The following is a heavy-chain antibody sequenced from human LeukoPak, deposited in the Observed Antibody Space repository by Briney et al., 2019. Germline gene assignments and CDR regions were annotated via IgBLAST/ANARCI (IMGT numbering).Heavy chain of an antibody. CDR3: AELGITMIGGV. CDR2: ISSSGSTK. V-gene: IGHV3-48*03. CDR1: GFTFNGYG. J-gene: IGHJ6*04. Sequence: GGSLRLSCAASGFTFNGYGMSWVRQAPGKGLEWVSYISSSGSTKYYVDSVKGRFTISRDNAKNSLYLQMNSLRAEDAAVYYCAELGITMIGGVWGKGTTVTISS. D-gene: IGHD3-10*02.